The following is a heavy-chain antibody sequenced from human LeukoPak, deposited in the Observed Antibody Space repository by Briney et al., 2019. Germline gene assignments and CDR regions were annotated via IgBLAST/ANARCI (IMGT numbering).Heavy chain of an antibody. Sequence: PGRSLRLSCAASGFTFSSYGMHWGRQAPGKGLEWVAVISYDGSNKYYADSVKGRFTISRDNSKNTLYLQMNSLRAEDTAVYYCAKVAVAGPDEGYFDYWGQGTLVTVSS. CDR3: AKVAVAGPDEGYFDY. CDR2: ISYDGSNK. D-gene: IGHD6-19*01. J-gene: IGHJ4*02. CDR1: GFTFSSYG. V-gene: IGHV3-30*18.